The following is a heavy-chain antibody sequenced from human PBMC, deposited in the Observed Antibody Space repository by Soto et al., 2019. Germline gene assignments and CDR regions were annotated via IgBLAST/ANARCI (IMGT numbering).Heavy chain of an antibody. J-gene: IGHJ4*02. CDR3: ARDIVGATGPLDY. CDR2: ISGSGGST. Sequence: GGSLRLSCAASGFTFSSYAMSWVRQAPGKGLEWVSAISGSGGSTYYADSVKGRFTISRDNSKNTLYLQMNSLRAEDTDVYYCARDIVGATGPLDYWGQGTLVTVSS. D-gene: IGHD1-26*01. CDR1: GFTFSSYA. V-gene: IGHV3-23*01.